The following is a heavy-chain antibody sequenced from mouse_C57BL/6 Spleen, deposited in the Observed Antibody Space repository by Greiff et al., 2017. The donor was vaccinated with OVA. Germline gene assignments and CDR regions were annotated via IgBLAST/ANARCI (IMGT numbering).Heavy chain of an antibody. CDR3: AREIYYDYGGDAMDY. CDR2: INPYNGGT. D-gene: IGHD2-4*01. V-gene: IGHV1-19*01. Sequence: EVKLQQSGPVLVKPGASVKMSCKASGYTFTDYYMNWVKQSHGKSLEWIGVINPYNGGTSYNQKFKGKATLTVDKSSSTAYMELNSLTSEDSAVYYCAREIYYDYGGDAMDYWGQGTSVTVSS. CDR1: GYTFTDYY. J-gene: IGHJ4*01.